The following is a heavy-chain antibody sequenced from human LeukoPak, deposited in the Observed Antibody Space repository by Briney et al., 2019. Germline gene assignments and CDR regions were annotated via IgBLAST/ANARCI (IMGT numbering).Heavy chain of an antibody. J-gene: IGHJ5*02. Sequence: SETLSLTCAVHGGSFSGYYRSWIRQPPGKGLEWIGEINHSGSTNYNPSLKSRVTISVDTSKNQFSLKLSSVTAADTAVYYCARGQTNYDFWSGYYGWFDPWGQGTLVTVSS. V-gene: IGHV4-34*01. CDR3: ARGQTNYDFWSGYYGWFDP. D-gene: IGHD3-3*01. CDR2: INHSGST. CDR1: GGSFSGYY.